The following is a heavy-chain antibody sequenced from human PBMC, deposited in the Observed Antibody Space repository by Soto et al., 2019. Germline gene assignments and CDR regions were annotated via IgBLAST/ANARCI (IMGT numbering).Heavy chain of an antibody. Sequence: QVQLVQSGAEVKTPGSSVKVSCKASGGTFSTYAISWVRQAPGQGLEWMGGIIPIFGTPNYAQKFQGRVTIPANKSTSTAYMELSSLRSEDTAIYYCAREDIVVLPAAKDPQHPLGYYYYGMDVWGQGTTVTVSS. CDR2: IIPIFGTP. CDR3: AREDIVVLPAAKDPQHPLGYYYYGMDV. J-gene: IGHJ6*02. D-gene: IGHD2-2*01. CDR1: GGTFSTYA. V-gene: IGHV1-69*06.